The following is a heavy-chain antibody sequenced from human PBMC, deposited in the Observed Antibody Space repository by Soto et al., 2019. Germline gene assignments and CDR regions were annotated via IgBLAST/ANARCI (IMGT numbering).Heavy chain of an antibody. CDR3: ARGDSTDCSNGVCFFFYNQATHV. CDR2: INPKSGGT. D-gene: IGHD2-8*01. Sequence: ASVKVSCKASGYSFPDYDIHWVRQAPGQGLEWLGRINPKSGGTSTAQKFQGWVTMTTDTSISTASMELTRLTSDDTAIYYCARGDSTDCSNGVCFFFYNQATHVSGQGTTVTVSS. V-gene: IGHV1-2*04. J-gene: IGHJ6*02. CDR1: GYSFPDYD.